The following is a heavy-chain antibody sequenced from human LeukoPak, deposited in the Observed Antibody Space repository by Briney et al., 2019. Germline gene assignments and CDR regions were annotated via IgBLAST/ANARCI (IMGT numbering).Heavy chain of an antibody. CDR2: ISYDGSNK. CDR1: GFTFSSYW. D-gene: IGHD3-22*01. CDR3: ARDYGYYYDSSGYYPGYFDY. J-gene: IGHJ4*02. V-gene: IGHV3-30-3*01. Sequence: GGSLRLSCAAPGFTFSSYWMGWVRQAPGKGLEWVAVISYDGSNKYYADSVKGRFTISRDNSKNTLYLQMNSLRAEDTAVYYCARDYGYYYDSSGYYPGYFDYWGQGTLVTVSS.